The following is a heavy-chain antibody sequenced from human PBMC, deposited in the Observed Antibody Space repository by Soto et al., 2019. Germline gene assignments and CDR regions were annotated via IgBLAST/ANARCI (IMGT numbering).Heavy chain of an antibody. CDR1: GYTFTSYY. Sequence: VASVKVSCKASGYTFTSYYMHWVRQAPGQGLEWMGIINPSGGSTSYAQKFQGRVTMTRDTSTSTVYMELSSLRSEDTAVYYCASTLVDSSSWYGYAFDIWGQGTMVTVSS. CDR3: ASTLVDSSSWYGYAFDI. D-gene: IGHD6-13*01. J-gene: IGHJ3*02. CDR2: INPSGGST. V-gene: IGHV1-46*03.